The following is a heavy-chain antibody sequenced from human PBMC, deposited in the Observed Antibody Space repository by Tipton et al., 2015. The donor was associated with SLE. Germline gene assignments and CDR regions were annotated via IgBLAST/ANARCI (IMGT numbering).Heavy chain of an antibody. CDR1: GFTYNSYV. CDR3: AKVRDYFDFWSGPDYFYAMDV. D-gene: IGHD3-3*01. V-gene: IGHV3-23*01. CDR2: ISSSGHNT. Sequence: GSLRLSCAASGFTYNSYVMSWVRQAPGKGLEWVSSISSSGHNTYYAESVKGRFTISRDNSKNTPYLQMNSLRAEDTALYYCAKVRDYFDFWSGPDYFYAMDVWGQGTTVSVSS. J-gene: IGHJ6*02.